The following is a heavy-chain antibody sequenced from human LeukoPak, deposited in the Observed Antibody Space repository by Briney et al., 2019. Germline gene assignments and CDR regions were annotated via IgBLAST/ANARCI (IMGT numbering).Heavy chain of an antibody. V-gene: IGHV1-18*01. CDR1: GYTFSSYG. D-gene: IGHD3-22*01. Sequence: ASVKVSCKASGYTFSSYGITWVRQAPGQGLQWMGWISAYNGDTKYAQNVQGRVTMTADTSTSTAYMELRSLRSDDTAVYYCARGPYYYDSSGYYLDHWGQGTLVTVSS. J-gene: IGHJ4*02. CDR3: ARGPYYYDSSGYYLDH. CDR2: ISAYNGDT.